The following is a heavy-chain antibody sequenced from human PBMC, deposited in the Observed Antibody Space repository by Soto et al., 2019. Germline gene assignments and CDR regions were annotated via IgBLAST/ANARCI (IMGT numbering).Heavy chain of an antibody. D-gene: IGHD4-17*01. Sequence: GGSLRLSCAASGFTFSTYAMSWARQAPGKGLEWVSAISDNGVYTYYADSVKGRFTLSRDNSKSTLYLQMNSLRAEDTAVYYCARDSYAPHVWGQGTTVTVSS. CDR2: ISDNGVYT. CDR1: GFTFSTYA. V-gene: IGHV3-23*01. J-gene: IGHJ6*02. CDR3: ARDSYAPHV.